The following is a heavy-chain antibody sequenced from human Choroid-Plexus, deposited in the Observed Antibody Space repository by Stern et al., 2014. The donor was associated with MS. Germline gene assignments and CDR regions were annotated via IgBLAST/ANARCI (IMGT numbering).Heavy chain of an antibody. Sequence: VQLAEPGGGVAQPGRPLRPSCVAPGFTFGSCAMHWVRQAPAKGPARAAGVSYDGSNKYYADSVKGRFTISRDNSQNTLYMQMSSLRPEDTAVYYCAKDRQYLTYFFDHWGQGSLVTVSS. J-gene: IGHJ5*02. D-gene: IGHD2/OR15-2a*01. CDR1: GFTFGSCA. V-gene: IGHV3-30*18. CDR2: VSYDGSNK. CDR3: AKDRQYLTYFFDH.